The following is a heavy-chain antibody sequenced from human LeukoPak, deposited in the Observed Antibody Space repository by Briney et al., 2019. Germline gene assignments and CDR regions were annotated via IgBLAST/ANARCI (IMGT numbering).Heavy chain of an antibody. CDR3: ARVRYSSGWYVDY. J-gene: IGHJ4*02. D-gene: IGHD6-19*01. CDR2: ITSSSSTI. V-gene: IGHV3-48*02. Sequence: GRSLRLSCAASGFTFSSYSMNWVRQAPGKGLGWVSYITSSSSTIYYADSMKGRFTISRDNAKNSLYLQMNSLRDEDTAVYYCARVRYSSGWYVDYWGQGTLVTVSS. CDR1: GFTFSSYS.